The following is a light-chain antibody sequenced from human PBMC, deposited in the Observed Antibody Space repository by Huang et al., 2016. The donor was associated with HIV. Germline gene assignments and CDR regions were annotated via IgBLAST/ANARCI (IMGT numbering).Light chain of an antibody. J-gene: IGKJ3*01. CDR2: AAS. V-gene: IGKV3-15*01. CDR1: QIVSSH. Sequence: ETVMTQSPVTLSVSPGGRASLSCRSSQIVSSHLAWYQQKPGQAPRLLIYAASTRATGVPARFSGSGAGTGFTLTISTLQSEDSAVYYCQQYNDFRSTFGPGTRVEIK. CDR3: QQYNDFRST.